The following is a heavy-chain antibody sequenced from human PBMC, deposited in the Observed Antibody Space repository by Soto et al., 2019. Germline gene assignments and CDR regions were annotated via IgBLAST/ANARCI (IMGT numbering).Heavy chain of an antibody. CDR1: GFTFSSYS. CDR2: ISSSSSTI. Sequence: GGSLRLSCAASGFTFSSYSMNWVRQAPGKGLEWVSYISSSSSTIYYADSVKGRFTISRDNAKNSLYLQMNSLRDEDTAVYYCAREGVYDYVWGSYRYSVIYWGQGTLVTVSS. V-gene: IGHV3-48*02. CDR3: AREGVYDYVWGSYRYSVIY. J-gene: IGHJ4*02. D-gene: IGHD3-16*02.